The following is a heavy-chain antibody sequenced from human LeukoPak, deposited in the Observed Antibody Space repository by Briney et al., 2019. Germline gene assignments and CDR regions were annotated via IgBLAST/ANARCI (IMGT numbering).Heavy chain of an antibody. CDR1: GDSISSATYY. J-gene: IGHJ6*02. CDR2: IYYSGST. D-gene: IGHD3-22*01. V-gene: IGHV4-39*01. CDR3: ARSKSGYVRPYYYYGMEV. Sequence: PSETLSLTCTVPGDSISSATYYWGWIRQPPGKGLEWIGAIYYSGSTYYNPSLKSRVTISIDTSKNQFSLKLNSVTAADTAVYYCARSKSGYVRPYYYYGMEVWGQGTAVNVSS.